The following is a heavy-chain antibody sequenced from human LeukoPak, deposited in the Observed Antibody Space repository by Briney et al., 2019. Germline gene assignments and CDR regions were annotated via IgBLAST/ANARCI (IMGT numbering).Heavy chain of an antibody. V-gene: IGHV1-46*01. J-gene: IGHJ3*02. D-gene: IGHD2-15*01. CDR1: GYTFTSYY. CDR3: ARDLGVVVVAGDAFDI. CDR2: INPSGGST. Sequence: ASVKVSCKASGYTFTSYYMHWVQQAPGQGLEWMGIINPSGGSTSYAQKFQGRVTMTRDTSTSTVYMELSSLRSEDTAVYYCARDLGVVVVAGDAFDIWGQGTMVTVSS.